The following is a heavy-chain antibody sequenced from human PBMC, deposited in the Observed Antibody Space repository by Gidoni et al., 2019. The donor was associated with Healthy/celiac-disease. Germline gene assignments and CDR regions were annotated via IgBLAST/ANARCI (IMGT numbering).Heavy chain of an antibody. D-gene: IGHD2-2*02. CDR2: INHSGST. CDR1: GGSFSGYY. J-gene: IGHJ4*02. CDR3: ARRAKYCSSTSCYTRRVYYFDY. Sequence: QVQLQQWGAGLLKPSETLSLPCAVYGGSFSGYYWSWIRQPPGKGLEWIGEINHSGSTNYNPSLKSRVTISVDTSKNQFSLKLSSVTAADTAVYYCARRAKYCSSTSCYTRRVYYFDYWGQGTLVTVSS. V-gene: IGHV4-34*01.